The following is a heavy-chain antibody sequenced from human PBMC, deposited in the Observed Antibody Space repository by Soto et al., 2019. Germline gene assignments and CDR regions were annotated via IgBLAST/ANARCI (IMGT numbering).Heavy chain of an antibody. D-gene: IGHD3-3*01. CDR1: GFTFSSYA. J-gene: IGHJ6*02. V-gene: IGHV3-30-3*01. CDR2: ISYDGSNK. CDR3: ARGASGYSPYYYGMDV. Sequence: QVQLVESGGGVVQPGRSLRLSCAASGFTFSSYAMHWVRQAPGKGLEWVAVISYDGSNKYYADSVKGRFTISRDNSKNTLYRQMNSLRAEDTAVYYCARGASGYSPYYYGMDVWGQGTTVTVSS.